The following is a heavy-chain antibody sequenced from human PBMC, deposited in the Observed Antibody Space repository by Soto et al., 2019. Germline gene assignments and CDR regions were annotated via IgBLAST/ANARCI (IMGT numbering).Heavy chain of an antibody. J-gene: IGHJ4*02. CDR3: AGGIAARPLGY. D-gene: IGHD6-6*01. V-gene: IGHV4-30-2*01. Sequence: PPGKGLEWIGYIYHSGSTYYNPSLKSRVTISVDRSKNQFSLKLSSVTAADTAVYYCAGGIAARPLGYWRQGTLVTVSS. CDR2: IYHSGST.